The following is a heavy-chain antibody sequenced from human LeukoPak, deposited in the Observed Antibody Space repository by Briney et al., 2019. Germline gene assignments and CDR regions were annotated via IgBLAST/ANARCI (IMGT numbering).Heavy chain of an antibody. CDR3: ARRPGDPLFDY. V-gene: IGHV4-31*03. CDR1: GGSISSGGYY. J-gene: IGHJ4*02. Sequence: PSQTLSLTCTVSGGSISSGGYYWSWLRQHPGKGLEWIGYIYYSGSTNYNPSLKSRVTISVDTSKNQFSLKLSSVTAADTAMYYCARRPGDPLFDYWGQGTLVTVSS. CDR2: IYYSGST. D-gene: IGHD2-21*01.